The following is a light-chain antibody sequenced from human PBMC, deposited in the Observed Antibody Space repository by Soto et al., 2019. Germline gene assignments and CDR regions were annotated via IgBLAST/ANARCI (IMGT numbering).Light chain of an antibody. CDR2: GAS. CDR3: QQYGTSPT. Sequence: EIVLTQSPGTLSFSPGERATLSCRASQSINSNYLAWYQQKPGQPPRLLIYGASSRATGIPDRFNGSGSGTDFTLTSTRLEPEDVAVYHCQQYGTSPTFGQGTKVGIK. CDR1: QSINSNY. J-gene: IGKJ1*01. V-gene: IGKV3-20*01.